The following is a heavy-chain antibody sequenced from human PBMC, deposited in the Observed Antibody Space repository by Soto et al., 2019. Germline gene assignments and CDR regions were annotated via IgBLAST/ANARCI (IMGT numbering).Heavy chain of an antibody. D-gene: IGHD3-3*02. V-gene: IGHV1-69*12. Sequence: QVQLEQSGAEVKKPGSSVKVSCKASGGTFSNSAISWVRQAPGQGLEWMGGIMPVFRTPDYAQKFQGRVTITADESTSTAYMELSGLRSVDTAVYFCASDKDRPQLGGNYYYILDVWGQGTTVTVSS. CDR1: GGTFSNSA. CDR2: IMPVFRTP. J-gene: IGHJ6*02. CDR3: ASDKDRPQLGGNYYYILDV.